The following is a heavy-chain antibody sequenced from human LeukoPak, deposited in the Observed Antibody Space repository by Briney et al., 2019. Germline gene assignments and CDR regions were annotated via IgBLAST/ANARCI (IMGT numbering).Heavy chain of an antibody. J-gene: IGHJ5*02. CDR3: ARGGGGVVVKYNWFDP. D-gene: IGHD2-21*01. CDR1: GFTFSSYG. V-gene: IGHV3-33*01. CDR2: IWYDGSNK. Sequence: PGGSLRLSCAASGFTFSSYGMHWVRQAPGKGLEWVAVIWYDGSNKYYADSVRGRFTISRDNSKNTVYLQMNSLRTEDTAVYFCARGGGGVVVKYNWFDPWGQGTLVTVSS.